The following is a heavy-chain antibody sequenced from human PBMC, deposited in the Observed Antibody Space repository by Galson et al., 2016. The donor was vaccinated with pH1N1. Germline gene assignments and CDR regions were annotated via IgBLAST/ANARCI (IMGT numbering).Heavy chain of an antibody. V-gene: IGHV3-43*02. J-gene: IGHJ4*02. CDR1: GFTFDEYA. Sequence: SLRLSCAASGFTFDEYAMHWVRQAPGKGLEWVSLISGDGGSTYYADSVKGRFTISRDNSKNSLYLQMNSLRTDDTALYYCAKYIPVGAIGFDYWGQGTLVTASS. D-gene: IGHD1-26*01. CDR2: ISGDGGST. CDR3: AKYIPVGAIGFDY.